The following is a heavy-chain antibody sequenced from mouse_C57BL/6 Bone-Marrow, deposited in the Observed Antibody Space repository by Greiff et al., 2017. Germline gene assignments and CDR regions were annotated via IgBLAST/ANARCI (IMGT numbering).Heavy chain of an antibody. Sequence: VQLQQPGAELVKPGASVQLSCKASGYTFTCYWMHWVKQRPGRGLEWIGRLDPNSGGTKYNQKFKGKATLTVDKPSSTAYMQLSSLTSADSAVFYCARGIIGLYDATAPYYSMDCWGQGTVVTVSA. CDR1: GYTFTCYW. J-gene: IGHJ4*01. CDR3: ARGIIGLYDATAPYYSMDC. CDR2: LDPNSGGT. V-gene: IGHV1-72*01. D-gene: IGHD3-3*01.